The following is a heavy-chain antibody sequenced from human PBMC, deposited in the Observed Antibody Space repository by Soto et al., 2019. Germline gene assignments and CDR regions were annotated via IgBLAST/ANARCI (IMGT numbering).Heavy chain of an antibody. V-gene: IGHV4-39*01. J-gene: IGHJ4*02. CDR1: GGSISSSSYY. Sequence: SETLSLTCTVSGGSISSSSYYWGWIRQPPGKGLEWIGSIYYSGSTYYNPSLKSRVTISVDTSKNQFSLKLSSVTAADTAVYYCARHSDHPYDYWGQGTLVTVSS. CDR3: ARHSDHPYDY. CDR2: IYYSGST.